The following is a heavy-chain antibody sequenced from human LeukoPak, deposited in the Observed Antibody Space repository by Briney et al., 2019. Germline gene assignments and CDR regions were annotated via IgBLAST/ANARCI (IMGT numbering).Heavy chain of an antibody. CDR1: GYTFTSYY. CDR2: INPNGGGT. V-gene: IGHV1-46*01. CDR3: ARDRTMVRGVIITYFDY. D-gene: IGHD3-10*01. J-gene: IGHJ4*02. Sequence: ASVKVSCKASGYTFTSYYMHWVRQAPGQGLEWMGIINPNGGGTSYAQKFQGRVTMTRDTSISTAYMELSRLRSDDTAVYYCARDRTMVRGVIITYFDYWGQGTLVTVSS.